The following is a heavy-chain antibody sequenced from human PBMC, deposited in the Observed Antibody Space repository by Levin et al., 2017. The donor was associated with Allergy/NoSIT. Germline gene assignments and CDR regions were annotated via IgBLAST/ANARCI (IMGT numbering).Heavy chain of an antibody. D-gene: IGHD6-13*01. CDR1: GITFSNAW. V-gene: IGHV3-15*01. Sequence: GESLKISCTTSGITFSNAWMSWARQAPGKGLEWVGRIKSKTDGGTADYASPVKGRFTISRDDSRNTLYLQMNSLKTEDTAVYYCTTYISSWYYFDNWGQGTLVTVSS. CDR2: IKSKTDGGTA. J-gene: IGHJ4*02. CDR3: TTYISSWYYFDN.